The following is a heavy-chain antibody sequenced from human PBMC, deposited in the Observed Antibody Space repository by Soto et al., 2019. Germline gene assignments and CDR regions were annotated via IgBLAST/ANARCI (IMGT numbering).Heavy chain of an antibody. CDR1: GFTFSSYG. CDR3: ARDISGSYRGKAFDI. Sequence: PGGSLRVAGAASGFTFSSYGMHWVRQAPGKGLEWVAVIWYDGSNKYYADSVKGRFTISRDNSKNTLYLQMNSLRAEDTAVYYCARDISGSYRGKAFDIWGQGTMVPVSS. V-gene: IGHV3-33*01. D-gene: IGHD1-26*01. J-gene: IGHJ3*02. CDR2: IWYDGSNK.